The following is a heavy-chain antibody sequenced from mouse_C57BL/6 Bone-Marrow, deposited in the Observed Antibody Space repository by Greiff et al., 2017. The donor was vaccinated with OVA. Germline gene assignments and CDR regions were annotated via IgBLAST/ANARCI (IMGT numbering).Heavy chain of an antibody. D-gene: IGHD2-10*02. J-gene: IGHJ4*01. V-gene: IGHV10-1*01. CDR3: VRQKEFGVLAMDY. CDR1: GFSFNTYA. CDR2: IRSKSNNYAT. Sequence: EVQLVESGGGLVQPKGSLKLSCAASGFSFNTYAMNWVRQAPGKGLEWVARIRSKSNNYATYYADSVKDRFTISRDDSESMLYLQMNNLKTEVTAMYYCVRQKEFGVLAMDYWGQGTSVTVSS.